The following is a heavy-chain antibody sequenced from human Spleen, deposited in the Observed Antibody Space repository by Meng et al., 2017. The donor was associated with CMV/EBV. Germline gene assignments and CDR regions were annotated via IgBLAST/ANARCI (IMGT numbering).Heavy chain of an antibody. CDR1: GGSISSYY. CDR3: ARRGSSSLAPIDY. J-gene: IGHJ4*02. V-gene: IGHV4-59*01. Sequence: SETLSLTCTVSGGSISSYYWSWIRQPPGKGLEWIGYIYYSGSTNYNPSLKSRVTISVDTSKNQFSMKLSSVTAADTAVYYCARRGSSSLAPIDYLGQGTLVTVSS. CDR2: IYYSGST. D-gene: IGHD6-6*01.